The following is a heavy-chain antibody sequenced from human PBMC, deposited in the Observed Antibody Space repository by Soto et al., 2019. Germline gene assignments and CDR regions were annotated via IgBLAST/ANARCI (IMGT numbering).Heavy chain of an antibody. CDR1: GYTFTSYY. D-gene: IGHD3-22*01. V-gene: IGHV1-46*01. Sequence: QVQLVESGAEVKKPGASVTVSCKASGYTFTSYYLHWVRQAPGQGLEWMGKINPSGGTTSYAQKFQGRVTMTRDTSTSTVYMELSSLRSDDTAVYYCVRGDYYDSSGYYGDPPYFDYWGQGTLVTVSS. J-gene: IGHJ4*02. CDR2: INPSGGTT. CDR3: VRGDYYDSSGYYGDPPYFDY.